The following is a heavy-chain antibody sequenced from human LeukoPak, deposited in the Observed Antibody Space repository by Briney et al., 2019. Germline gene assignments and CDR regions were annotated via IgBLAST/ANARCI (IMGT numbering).Heavy chain of an antibody. V-gene: IGHV1-3*03. CDR2: INDGNGNT. Sequence: ASVKVSCKASGYTFTSYVMHWVRQAPGQRLEWMGRINDGNGNTKYSQEFQGRVTITRDTSASTAYMELSSLRSEDMAVSYCARGAKFRSYGSGTYYTSLPFDPWGQGTLVTVSS. J-gene: IGHJ5*02. CDR3: ARGAKFRSYGSGTYYTSLPFDP. CDR1: GYTFTSYV. D-gene: IGHD3-10*01.